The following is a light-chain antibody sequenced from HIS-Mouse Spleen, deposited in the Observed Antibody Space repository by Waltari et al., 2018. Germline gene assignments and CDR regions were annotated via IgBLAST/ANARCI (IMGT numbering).Light chain of an antibody. J-gene: IGKJ2*01. CDR3: QQYNSYSPGYT. CDR1: PSISSW. CDR2: KAS. Sequence: DIQMTQSPSTLSASVGDRVTITCRASPSISSWLAWYQQKPGKAPKLLIYKASSLESGVPSKFSGSGSGTEFTLTISSLQPDDFATYYCQQYNSYSPGYTFGQGTKLEIK. V-gene: IGKV1-5*03.